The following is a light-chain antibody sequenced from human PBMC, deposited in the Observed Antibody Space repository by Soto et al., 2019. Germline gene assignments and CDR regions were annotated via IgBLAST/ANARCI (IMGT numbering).Light chain of an antibody. J-gene: IGKJ1*01. V-gene: IGKV1-39*01. CDR3: QQTYSTWT. CDR2: TTS. CDR1: QSISRY. Sequence: DIQMTQSPSSLSASVGDRVTITCRASQSISRYLNWYQQKPGKAPKLLIYTTSSLQSGVPSRFSGSGSGTDFTLTISSLHPEDFATYYCQQTYSTWTFGQGTQVDIK.